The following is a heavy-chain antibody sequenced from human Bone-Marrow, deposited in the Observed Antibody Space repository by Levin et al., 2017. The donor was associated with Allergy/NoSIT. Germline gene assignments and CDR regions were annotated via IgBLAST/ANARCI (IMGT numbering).Heavy chain of an antibody. D-gene: IGHD3-22*01. V-gene: IGHV3-23*01. CDR1: GFTFSSYA. J-gene: IGHJ4*02. Sequence: LSLTCAASGFTFSSYAMSWVRQAPGKGLEWVSAISGSGGSTYYADSVKGRFTISRDNSKNTLYLQMNSLRAEDTAVYYCAKDLYYYDSSAFDYWGQGTLVTVSS. CDR2: ISGSGGST. CDR3: AKDLYYYDSSAFDY.